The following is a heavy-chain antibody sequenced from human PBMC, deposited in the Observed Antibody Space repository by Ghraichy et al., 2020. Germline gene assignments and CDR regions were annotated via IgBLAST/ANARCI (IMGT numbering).Heavy chain of an antibody. J-gene: IGHJ5*02. V-gene: IGHV1-18*01. CDR3: ARARPPTVTMRAGNWFDP. Sequence: SVKVSCKASGYTFTSYGISWVRQAPGQGLEWMGWISAYNGNTNYAQKLQGRVTMTTDTSTSTAYMELRSLRSDDTAVYYCARARPPTVTMRAGNWFDPWGQGTLVTVSS. CDR2: ISAYNGNT. CDR1: GYTFTSYG. D-gene: IGHD4-17*01.